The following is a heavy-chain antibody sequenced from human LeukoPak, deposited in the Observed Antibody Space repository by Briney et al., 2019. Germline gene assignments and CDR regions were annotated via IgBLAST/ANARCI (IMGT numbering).Heavy chain of an antibody. CDR2: INPNTGDT. CDR1: VYTFTAYY. CDR3: ARGSGNYLFDY. V-gene: IGHV1-2*02. J-gene: IGHJ4*02. Sequence: GGSVKVSCKASVYTFTAYYIQWVRQAPGQGLEWMGWINPNTGDTDYAQKFQVRVTVTRDTSISTSYMERSSLRSDDTAVYYCARGSGNYLFDYWGQGTLLTVSS. D-gene: IGHD1-26*01.